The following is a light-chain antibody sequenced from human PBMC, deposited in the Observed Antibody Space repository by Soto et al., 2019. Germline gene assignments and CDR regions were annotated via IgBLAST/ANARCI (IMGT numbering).Light chain of an antibody. V-gene: IGKV1-39*01. CDR2: AAS. Sequence: DIQMTQSQSSLSASVVDRVTITCLASQSISSYLNWYQQKPGKTPKLLIYAASSLRSGVPSRFSGSGSGTDFTLTISSLQPEDFATYYCQQSYSTPITFGQGTRLEI. CDR1: QSISSY. CDR3: QQSYSTPIT. J-gene: IGKJ5*01.